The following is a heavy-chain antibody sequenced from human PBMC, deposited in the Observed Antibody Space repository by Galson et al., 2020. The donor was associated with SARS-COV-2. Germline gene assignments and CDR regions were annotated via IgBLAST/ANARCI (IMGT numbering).Heavy chain of an antibody. CDR1: GFKFSSYW. D-gene: IGHD3-10*01. V-gene: IGHV3-7*01. CDR3: AQDCHYFRSGTYYYYFDS. J-gene: IGHJ4*02. CDR2: IKQDGSEI. Sequence: QLGESLKISCAASGFKFSSYWISWVRQAPGKGLEWVANIKQDGSEIHYVDSVKGRFTISRDNAKNSLYLQMNSLRAEDTAVYYCAQDCHYFRSGTYYYYFDSWGQGTLVTVSS.